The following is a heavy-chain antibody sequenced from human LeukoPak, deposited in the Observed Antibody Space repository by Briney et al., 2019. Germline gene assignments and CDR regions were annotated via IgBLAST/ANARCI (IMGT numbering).Heavy chain of an antibody. Sequence: SGGSLRLSCAASGLTFSSYAMRWVREAPGEGREWVSDINCRGGSTYYADSVKGRVTISRDNSKNTLYLQIHTLRAEDTAVYYCARGYSSSSWSLFDYWVQGTLVTVSS. CDR2: INCRGGST. CDR3: ARGYSSSSWSLFDY. D-gene: IGHD6-6*01. V-gene: IGHV3-23*01. CDR1: GLTFSSYA. J-gene: IGHJ4*02.